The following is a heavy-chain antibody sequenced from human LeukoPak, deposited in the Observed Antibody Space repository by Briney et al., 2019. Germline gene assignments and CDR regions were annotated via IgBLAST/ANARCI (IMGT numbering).Heavy chain of an antibody. CDR2: IYYSGST. V-gene: IGHV4-59*12. CDR3: ARVPRWYGDGYYFDY. CDR1: GVSISTYY. J-gene: IGHJ4*02. Sequence: SETLSLTCTVSGVSISTYYWSWIRQPPGKGLEWIGYIYYSGSTSYNPSLKSRVTISVDTSKNQFSLKLSSVTAADTAVYYCARVPRWYGDGYYFDYWGQGTLVTVSS. D-gene: IGHD4-17*01.